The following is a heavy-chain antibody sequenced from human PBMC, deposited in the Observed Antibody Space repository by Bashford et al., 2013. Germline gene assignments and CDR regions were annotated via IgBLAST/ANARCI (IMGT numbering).Heavy chain of an antibody. CDR1: YT. Sequence: YTIHRGCGTRPVNGGLXEXGGIIPIFGPAHYAQKFQGRITITADESTRTAYMELSSLRSEDTAVYYCARGVSAYLLLSPAHYYYSCGMDVWGQGTTVTVSS. J-gene: IGHJ6*02. V-gene: IGHV1-69*01. D-gene: IGHD2-21*01. CDR3: ARGVSAYLLLSPAHYYYSCGMDV. CDR2: IIPIFGPA.